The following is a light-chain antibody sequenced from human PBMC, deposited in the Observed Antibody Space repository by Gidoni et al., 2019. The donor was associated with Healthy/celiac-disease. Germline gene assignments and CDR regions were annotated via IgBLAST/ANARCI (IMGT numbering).Light chain of an antibody. CDR3: QQRSNWPPIT. Sequence: EIVLTQSPATLSLSPGERATLSCRASQSVSSYLAWYQQKPGQAPRLLIYDASNRATGIPARCSGSGSVTDFTLTISSLEPEDFAVYYCQQRSNWPPITCGQGTRLEIK. CDR2: DAS. J-gene: IGKJ5*01. CDR1: QSVSSY. V-gene: IGKV3-11*01.